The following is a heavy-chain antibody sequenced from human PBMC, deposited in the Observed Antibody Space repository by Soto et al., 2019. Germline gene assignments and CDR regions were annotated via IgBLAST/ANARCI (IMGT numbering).Heavy chain of an antibody. CDR1: GYTSTMYA. CDR3: ARGYYDILTGYRRRTTQPVPPDY. Sequence: SVKVSCKASGYTSTMYAINWVRQATGQGLGWVGWMNPNSGNTGYAQKFQGRVTMTRNTPIRTAYMELSSLRSEDTAVYYCARGYYDILTGYRRRTTQPVPPDYWGQGTLVTVSS. CDR2: MNPNSGNT. V-gene: IGHV1-8*01. J-gene: IGHJ4*02. D-gene: IGHD3-9*01.